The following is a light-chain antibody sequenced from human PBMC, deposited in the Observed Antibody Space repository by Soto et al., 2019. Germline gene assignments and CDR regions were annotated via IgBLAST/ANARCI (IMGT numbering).Light chain of an antibody. CDR1: RGIRNH. Sequence: DIQMTQSPSSLSASVGDRVTITCRASRGIRNHLGWYLQKPGQAPKCLIYAASTLQSGVPSRFSGSGSGTEFTLTISSLQPEDFATSYCLQYNGFPWTAGHGTKVEIK. CDR2: AAS. V-gene: IGKV1-17*01. CDR3: LQYNGFPWT. J-gene: IGKJ1*01.